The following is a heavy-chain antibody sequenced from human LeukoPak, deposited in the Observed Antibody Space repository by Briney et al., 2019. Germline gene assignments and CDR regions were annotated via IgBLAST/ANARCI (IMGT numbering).Heavy chain of an antibody. CDR1: GFTFSSYG. V-gene: IGHV3-33*01. CDR2: TWYDGSNK. Sequence: PWGSLRLSCAASGFTFSSYGMHWVRQAPGKGLEWVAVTWYDGSNKYYADSVKGRFTISRDNSKNTLYLQMNSLRAEDTAVYYCAIIAVAGITPSPKWVSPAFDIWGQGTMVTVSS. J-gene: IGHJ3*02. D-gene: IGHD6-19*01. CDR3: AIIAVAGITPSPKWVSPAFDI.